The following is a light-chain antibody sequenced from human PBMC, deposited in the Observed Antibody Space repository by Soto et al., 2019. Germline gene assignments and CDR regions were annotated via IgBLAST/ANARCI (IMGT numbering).Light chain of an antibody. J-gene: IGLJ3*02. Sequence: QSALTQPPSLSGTPGQRVTISCSGSNSNIGRYSVYWYQQFPGTAPKILIYTDDERPSRVPDRFSGSKSGTSASLANSGLQSEDEAGYYCAAWDDNLSGPLFGGGTKLTVL. CDR1: NSNIGRYS. CDR3: AAWDDNLSGPL. V-gene: IGLV1-47*02. CDR2: TDD.